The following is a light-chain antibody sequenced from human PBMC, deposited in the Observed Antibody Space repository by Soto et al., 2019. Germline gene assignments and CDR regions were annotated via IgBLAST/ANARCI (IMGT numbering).Light chain of an antibody. J-gene: IGKJ1*01. Sequence: DIQMTQSPSSLSASVGDRVTITCRASQGIRHDLGWYHQKPGKAPKRLIYSASSLESGVPSRFTGRGSRTEFTLTISSLQPDDFATYYCQQYDTYSRTFGQGTKVEIK. CDR1: QGIRHD. V-gene: IGKV1-17*01. CDR2: SAS. CDR3: QQYDTYSRT.